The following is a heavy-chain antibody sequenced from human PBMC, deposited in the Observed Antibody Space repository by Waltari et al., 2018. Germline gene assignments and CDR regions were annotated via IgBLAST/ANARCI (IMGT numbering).Heavy chain of an antibody. Sequence: EVQLVESGGGLVQPGGSLRLSCAASGFTFSSYSMNWVRQAPGKGLEWVSYISSSSSTRYNADSVKGRFTISRDNAKNSLYLQMNSLRAEDTAVYYCARDQGKYSSGPSYFDYWGQGTLVTVSS. D-gene: IGHD6-19*01. CDR3: ARDQGKYSSGPSYFDY. J-gene: IGHJ4*02. CDR1: GFTFSSYS. V-gene: IGHV3-48*01. CDR2: ISSSSSTR.